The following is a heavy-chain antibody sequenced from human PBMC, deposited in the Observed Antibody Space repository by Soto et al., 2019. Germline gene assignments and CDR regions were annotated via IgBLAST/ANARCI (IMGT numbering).Heavy chain of an antibody. Sequence: SETLSLTYIVSGGSINSDDHYWTWIRQPPGKGLEWIGSIYYSGTTNYNPSLKSRITVSIDTSKNQFSLNLTSVTAADTALYYCASQRRGGYWFAPWGQGTPVTVSP. J-gene: IGHJ5*02. CDR1: GGSINSDDHY. CDR2: IYYSGTT. V-gene: IGHV4-30-4*01. CDR3: ASQRRGGYWFAP.